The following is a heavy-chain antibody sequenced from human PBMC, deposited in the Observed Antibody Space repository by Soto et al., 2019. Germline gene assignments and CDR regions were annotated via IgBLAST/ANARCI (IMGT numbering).Heavy chain of an antibody. J-gene: IGHJ4*01. Sequence: QVQLVQSGAEVKKPGFSVKVSCTASGGTFSNYVVNWVRQAPGQGLEWMGRIIPISGAANYAQNFQGRVTITADKATSTPYMELTSLRSEDTAVYYCATDMTITVVPYFDFWGQGTLVTVSS. D-gene: IGHD1-20*01. CDR2: IIPISGAA. V-gene: IGHV1-69*06. CDR3: ATDMTITVVPYFDF. CDR1: GGTFSNYV.